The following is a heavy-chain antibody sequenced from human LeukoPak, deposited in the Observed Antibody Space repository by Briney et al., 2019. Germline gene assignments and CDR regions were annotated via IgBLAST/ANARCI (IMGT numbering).Heavy chain of an antibody. J-gene: IGHJ3*02. V-gene: IGHV3-23*01. Sequence: GGSLRLSCAASGFTFNTFAMTWVRQAPGKGLEWVSVISGSGDRTYYADSVKGRFTISRDNAKNSLYLQMNSLRAEDTAVYYCASSTTVTTGDAFDIWGQGTMVTVSS. CDR1: GFTFNTFA. CDR2: ISGSGDRT. CDR3: ASSTTVTTGDAFDI. D-gene: IGHD4-17*01.